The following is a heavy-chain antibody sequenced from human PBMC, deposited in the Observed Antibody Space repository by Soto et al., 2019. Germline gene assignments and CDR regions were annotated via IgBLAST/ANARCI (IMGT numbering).Heavy chain of an antibody. D-gene: IGHD3-10*01. V-gene: IGHV4-59*08. CDR1: GGSFSSIINHY. CDR3: LTQGFGPLNGLMDV. J-gene: IGHJ6*02. CDR2: ISYSGST. Sequence: SETLALTCTFSGGSFSSIINHYCIWIRQPPGKGLEWIGYISYSGSTSYNPSLKSRLIISVDTSQNQVSLKLASVTAADTAVYYCLTQGFGPLNGLMDVWGQGNTVTVSS.